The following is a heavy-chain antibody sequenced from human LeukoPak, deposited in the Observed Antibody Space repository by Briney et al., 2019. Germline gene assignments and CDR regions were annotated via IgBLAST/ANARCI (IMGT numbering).Heavy chain of an antibody. J-gene: IGHJ4*02. CDR3: ARDEARGYDFRPQDH. CDR2: IGISSNKI. CDR1: GFTLRSYT. Sequence: GGSLRLSCAAPGFTLRSYTMNWVRQAPGKGLEWVSSIGISSNKIYYADSVKGRFIISRDNAKNSLYLQMNSLRVEDTAVYYCARDEARGYDFRPQDHWGQGTLVSVSS. D-gene: IGHD3-3*01. V-gene: IGHV3-21*01.